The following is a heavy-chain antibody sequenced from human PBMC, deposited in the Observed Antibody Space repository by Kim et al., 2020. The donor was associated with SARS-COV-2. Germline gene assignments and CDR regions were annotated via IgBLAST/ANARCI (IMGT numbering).Heavy chain of an antibody. Sequence: SETLSLTCTVSGGSISSSMYYWGWIRQPPGKGLEWIGSIYYTGITYYNPSLKSRVSTSVDTSKNQFSLKLRFVTAADTALYYCARSSYSSGWYMGVNYYYGMDVWGQGTTVTVSS. CDR2: IYYTGIT. CDR1: GGSISSSMYY. CDR3: ARSSYSSGWYMGVNYYYGMDV. J-gene: IGHJ6*02. V-gene: IGHV4-39*07. D-gene: IGHD6-19*01.